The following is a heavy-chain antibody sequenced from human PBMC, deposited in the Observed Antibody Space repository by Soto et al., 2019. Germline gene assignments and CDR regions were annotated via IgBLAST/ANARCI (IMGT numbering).Heavy chain of an antibody. D-gene: IGHD2-2*01. Sequence: QVQLQESGPGLVKPSETLSLTCPVSAGSLSSYYWNWIRQPPGKGLEWIGYIYYSGSTNYNPSLKSRVTISVDTSKNQFSLRLSSVTAADTAVYYCARSGGYDVLLPAGTHWGQGTLVTVSS. J-gene: IGHJ4*02. CDR3: ARSGGYDVLLPAGTH. CDR1: AGSLSSYY. CDR2: IYYSGST. V-gene: IGHV4-59*01.